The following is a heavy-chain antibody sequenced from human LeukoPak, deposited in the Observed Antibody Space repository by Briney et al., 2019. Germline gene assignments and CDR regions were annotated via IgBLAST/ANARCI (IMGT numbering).Heavy chain of an antibody. D-gene: IGHD7-27*01. CDR3: VRDLGHSRHYFEY. J-gene: IGHJ4*02. Sequence: GGSLRLSCAASGFTFNSFFLNWVRLTPGRELEWVACISQDGSETFYMDSVRGRFTISRDNTKNSLYLQMNSLRAEDTAVYFCVRDLGHSRHYFEYWGQGALVPVSS. CDR1: GFTFNSFF. CDR2: ISQDGSET. V-gene: IGHV3-7*01.